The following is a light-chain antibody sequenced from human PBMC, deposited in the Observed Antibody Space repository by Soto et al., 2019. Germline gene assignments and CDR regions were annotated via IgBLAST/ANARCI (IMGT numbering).Light chain of an antibody. Sequence: EIVMTQSPATLSVSPGERATLSCRAGQGVTTNFAWYQQKSGQSPRLLIYDVSIRATGVPARFSATGSETDFTLTISSLQSEDFAVYYCQQYNNWPITFGQGTRLEIK. V-gene: IGKV3-15*01. CDR3: QQYNNWPIT. J-gene: IGKJ5*01. CDR1: QGVTTN. CDR2: DVS.